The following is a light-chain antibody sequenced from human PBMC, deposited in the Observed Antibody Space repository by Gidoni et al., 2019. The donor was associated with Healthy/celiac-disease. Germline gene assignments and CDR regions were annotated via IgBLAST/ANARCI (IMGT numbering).Light chain of an antibody. CDR1: QSVLYSSNNKNY. Sequence: QSVLYSSNNKNYLAWYQQKPGQPPKLLIYWASTREPGVPDRFSGSGSGTDFTLTISSLQAEDVAVYYCQQYYSTPRTFGQGTKVEIK. J-gene: IGKJ1*01. CDR3: QQYYSTPRT. CDR2: WAS. V-gene: IGKV4-1*01.